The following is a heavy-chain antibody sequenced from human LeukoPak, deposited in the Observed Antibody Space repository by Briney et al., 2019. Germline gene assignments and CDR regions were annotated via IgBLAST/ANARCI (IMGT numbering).Heavy chain of an antibody. D-gene: IGHD3-10*01. J-gene: IGHJ6*02. Sequence: ASVKVSCKASGYTFTSYDINWVRQATGQGLEWMGWMNPNSGNTGYAQKFQGRVTMTRNTSISTAYMELSSLRSEDTAVYYCARDVYYGSGSYPDPYYYYGMDVWGQGTTVTVSS. CDR1: GYTFTSYD. CDR2: MNPNSGNT. V-gene: IGHV1-8*01. CDR3: ARDVYYGSGSYPDPYYYYGMDV.